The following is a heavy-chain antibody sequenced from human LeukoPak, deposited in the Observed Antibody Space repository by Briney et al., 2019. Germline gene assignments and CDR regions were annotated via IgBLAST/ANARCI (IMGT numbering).Heavy chain of an antibody. CDR3: ANTYQPHNPFYYYYGMDV. J-gene: IGHJ6*02. Sequence: GGSLRLSCAASGFTVSSNYMSWVRQAPGKGLEWVSVIYSGGSTYYADSVKGRFTISRDNSKNTLYLQMNSLRAEDTAVYYCANTYQPHNPFYYYYGMDVWGQGTTVTVSS. V-gene: IGHV3-53*01. CDR2: IYSGGST. CDR1: GFTVSSNY. D-gene: IGHD2-2*01.